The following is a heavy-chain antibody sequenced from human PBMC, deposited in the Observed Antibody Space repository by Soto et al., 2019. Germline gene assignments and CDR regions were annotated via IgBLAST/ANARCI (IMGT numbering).Heavy chain of an antibody. V-gene: IGHV4-34*01. J-gene: IGHJ4*02. CDR3: ARYGGIAAAGTFDY. D-gene: IGHD6-13*01. CDR1: GGSFSGYY. Sequence: PSETLSLTCAVYGGSFSGYYWSWIRQPPGKGLEWIGEIYHSGSTNYNPSLKSRVTISVDKSKNQFSLKLSSVTAADTAVYYCARYGGIAAAGTFDYWGQGTLVTVSS. CDR2: IYHSGST.